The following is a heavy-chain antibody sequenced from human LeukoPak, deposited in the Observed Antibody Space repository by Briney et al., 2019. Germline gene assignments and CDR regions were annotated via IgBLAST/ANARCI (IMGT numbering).Heavy chain of an antibody. CDR3: ARDLNVGMDV. CDR1: GFTFSDYY. V-gene: IGHV3-11*01. CDR2: ISGRGHKI. J-gene: IGHJ6*02. Sequence: GGSLRLSCAASGFTFSDYYMNWIRQAPGRGLGWLAYISGRGHKILYSDSLKGRFTISRDNAQNLLYLQMNSLGAEDTAIYYCARDLNVGMDVWGRGTTVTVSS.